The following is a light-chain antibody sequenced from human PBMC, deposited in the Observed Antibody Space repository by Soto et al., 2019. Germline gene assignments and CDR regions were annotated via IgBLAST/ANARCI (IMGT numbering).Light chain of an antibody. Sequence: EIVLTQSPATLSLSPGERATLSCRASQSVSSTLLAWYQQKPGQAPRLLIYGASSRATGIPDRFSGSGSGTDFTLTISRLEPEDSAVYYCQQYGSSPALTFGGGTKVDIK. CDR1: QSVSSTL. J-gene: IGKJ4*01. V-gene: IGKV3-20*01. CDR3: QQYGSSPALT. CDR2: GAS.